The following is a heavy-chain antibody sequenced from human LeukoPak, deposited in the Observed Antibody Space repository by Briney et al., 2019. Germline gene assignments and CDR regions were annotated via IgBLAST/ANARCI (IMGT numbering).Heavy chain of an antibody. Sequence: SETLSLTCTVSGGSISSYYWSWIRQPPGKGLEWIGYIYYSGSTNYNPSLKSRVTISVDTSKNQFSLKLSSVTAADTAVYYCARDLRITMVRGVDYYYGMDVWGQGTTATVSS. V-gene: IGHV4-59*01. D-gene: IGHD3-10*01. CDR2: IYYSGST. J-gene: IGHJ6*02. CDR3: ARDLRITMVRGVDYYYGMDV. CDR1: GGSISSYY.